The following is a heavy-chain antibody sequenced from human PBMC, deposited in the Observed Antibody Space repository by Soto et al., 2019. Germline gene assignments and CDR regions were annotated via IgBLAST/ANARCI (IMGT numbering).Heavy chain of an antibody. CDR3: APVGSYSSGFDP. CDR1: GYTLTELS. V-gene: IGHV1-24*01. Sequence: ASVKVSCKVSGYTLTELSMHWVRQAPGKGLEWMGGFDPEDGETIYAQKFQGRVTMTEDTSTDTAYMELSSLRSEDTAVYYCAPVGSYSSGFDPWGQGTLVTVSS. J-gene: IGHJ5*02. CDR2: FDPEDGET. D-gene: IGHD6-19*01.